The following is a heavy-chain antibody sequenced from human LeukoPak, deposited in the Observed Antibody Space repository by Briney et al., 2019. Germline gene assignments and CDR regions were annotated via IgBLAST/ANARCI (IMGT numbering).Heavy chain of an antibody. CDR3: ARGSSMTTVTEIVGAGAFDI. CDR1: GGTFSSYA. Sequence: ASVKVSCKASGGTFSSYAISWVRQAPGQGLEWMGGIIPIFGTANYAQKFQGRVTITADESTSTAYMELSSLRSEDTAVYYCARGSSMTTVTEIVGAGAFDIWGQGTMVTVSS. CDR2: IIPIFGTA. J-gene: IGHJ3*02. V-gene: IGHV1-69*13. D-gene: IGHD4-17*01.